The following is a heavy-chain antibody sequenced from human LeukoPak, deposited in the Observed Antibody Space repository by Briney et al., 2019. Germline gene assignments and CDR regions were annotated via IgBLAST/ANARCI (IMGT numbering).Heavy chain of an antibody. CDR3: ARGNSGTFDF. D-gene: IGHD2-21*01. J-gene: IGHJ3*01. V-gene: IGHV3-7*01. CDR1: GFTFHNYW. Sequence: PGGSLRLSCAVAGFTFHNYWMNWVRRTPGKGLEWVANIKPGGSEQFYVDSVKGRFTISRDNAKRSLYLQMSSLRADDTAEYFCARGNSGTFDFWGQGKMVIVSS. CDR2: IKPGGSEQ.